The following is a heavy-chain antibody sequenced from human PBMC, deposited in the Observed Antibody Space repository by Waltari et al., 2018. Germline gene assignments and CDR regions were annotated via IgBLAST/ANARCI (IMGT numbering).Heavy chain of an antibody. CDR3: ARDGGPVGAIRYFQH. D-gene: IGHD1-26*01. J-gene: IGHJ1*01. V-gene: IGHV4-59*01. CDR2: IYYSGST. CDR1: GGSISSYY. Sequence: QVQLQESGPGLVKPSETLSLTCTVSGGSISSYYWSWIRQPPGKGLEWIGYIYYSGSTNYNPSLKSRVTISVDTSKNQFSLKLSSVTAADTAVYYCARDGGPVGAIRYFQHWGQGTLVTVSS.